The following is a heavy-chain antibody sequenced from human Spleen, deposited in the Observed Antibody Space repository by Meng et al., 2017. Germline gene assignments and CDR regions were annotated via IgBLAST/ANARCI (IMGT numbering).Heavy chain of an antibody. CDR2: INHSRST. D-gene: IGHD4-11*01. CDR3: ARGPTTMAHDFDY. Sequence: SETLSLTCTVSGVSISSYYWSWIRQPPGKGLEWIGEINHSRSTNYNPSLESRATISVDTSQNNLSLKLSSVTAADSAVYYCARGPTTMAHDFDYWGQGTLVTVSS. J-gene: IGHJ4*02. CDR1: GVSISSYY. V-gene: IGHV4-34*01.